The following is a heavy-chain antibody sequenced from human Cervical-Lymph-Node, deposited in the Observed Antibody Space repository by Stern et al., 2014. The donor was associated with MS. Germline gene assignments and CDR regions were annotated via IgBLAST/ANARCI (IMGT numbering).Heavy chain of an antibody. CDR3: ARNYCGGDCHYDWLDP. Sequence: VQLVESGGGVVQPGGSLRLSCAASKFTFSDYAMHWVRQAPGKGLEWVAVISYDGRKKFYAGSVKGRFIISRDNSENTLFLEVDRVRTEDTAVYYCARNYCGGDCHYDWLDPWGQGILVTVSS. D-gene: IGHD2-21*01. V-gene: IGHV3-30*04. J-gene: IGHJ5*02. CDR1: KFTFSDYA. CDR2: ISYDGRKK.